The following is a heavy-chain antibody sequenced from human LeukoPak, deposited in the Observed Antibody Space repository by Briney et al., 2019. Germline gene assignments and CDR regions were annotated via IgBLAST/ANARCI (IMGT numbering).Heavy chain of an antibody. D-gene: IGHD2-8*01. CDR1: GFTFSSYW. Sequence: GGSLRLSCAVSGFTFSSYWMNWVRHAPGKGLEWVANIKQDGSEKNYVDSVKGRFTISRDNARSSLFLQMNGLRAEDTAVYYCAKGGRGNGEVYWGQGTLVTVSS. CDR3: AKGGRGNGEVY. J-gene: IGHJ4*02. CDR2: IKQDGSEK. V-gene: IGHV3-7*01.